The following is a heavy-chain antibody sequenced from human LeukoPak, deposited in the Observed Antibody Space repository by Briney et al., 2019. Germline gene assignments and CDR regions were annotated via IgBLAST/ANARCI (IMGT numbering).Heavy chain of an antibody. V-gene: IGHV3-21*01. Sequence: GGSLRLSCAGSGFTFSSYRMSWVRQAPGKGLEWVSSISSGSIYIDLADPLMGRFTISRDDAKNSLYLQMNSLRAEDTAVYYCAKGIHISDYWGQGTLVTVSS. J-gene: IGHJ4*02. D-gene: IGHD2-21*01. CDR3: AKGIHISDY. CDR2: ISSGSIYI. CDR1: GFTFSSYR.